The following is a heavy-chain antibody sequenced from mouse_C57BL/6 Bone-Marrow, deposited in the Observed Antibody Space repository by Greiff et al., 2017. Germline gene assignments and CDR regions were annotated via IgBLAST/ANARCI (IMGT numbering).Heavy chain of an antibody. CDR1: GYTFTSYW. CDR2: IDPSDSYT. Sequence: VQLQQPGAELVMPGASVKLSCKASGYTFTSYWMHWVKQRPGQGLEWIGEIDPSDSYTNYNQKFKGKSTLTVEKSSSTAYMQLSSLTSEDAAVYYCARQFAYWGQGTLVTVSA. V-gene: IGHV1-69*01. CDR3: ARQFAY. J-gene: IGHJ3*01.